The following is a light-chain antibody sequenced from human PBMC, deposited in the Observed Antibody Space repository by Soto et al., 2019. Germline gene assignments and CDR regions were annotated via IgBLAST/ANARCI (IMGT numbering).Light chain of an antibody. Sequence: IVMTQSPATLSVSPGERATLSCRASQSVSNNLAWYQQKPVQAPRLIIYGASTRATGIPARFSGSGSGTEFTLTISSLQSEDFALYYGQQYNNWPRTFGQGTKVDIK. J-gene: IGKJ1*01. CDR3: QQYNNWPRT. CDR1: QSVSNN. CDR2: GAS. V-gene: IGKV3-15*01.